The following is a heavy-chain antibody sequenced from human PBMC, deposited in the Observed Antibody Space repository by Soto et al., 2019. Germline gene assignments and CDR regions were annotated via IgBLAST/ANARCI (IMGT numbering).Heavy chain of an antibody. CDR3: ARVTVFPLGYYYYGMDV. D-gene: IGHD4-17*01. CDR2: IYYSGST. CDR1: GGSISSGDYY. Sequence: TLSLTCTVSGGSISSGDYYWSWIRQPPGKGLEWIGYIYYSGSTYYNPSLKSRVTISVDTSKNQFSLKLSSVTAADTAVYYCARVTVFPLGYYYYGMDVWGQGTTVTVSS. V-gene: IGHV4-30-4*01. J-gene: IGHJ6*02.